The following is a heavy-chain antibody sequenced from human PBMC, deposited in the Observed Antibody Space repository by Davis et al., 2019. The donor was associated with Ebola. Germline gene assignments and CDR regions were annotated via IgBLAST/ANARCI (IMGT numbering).Heavy chain of an antibody. D-gene: IGHD1-26*01. CDR3: ARGPAAARGYYGMDV. CDR2: IWYDGSNK. CDR1: GFTFSSYG. J-gene: IGHJ6*02. V-gene: IGHV3-33*01. Sequence: GESLKISCAASGFTFSSYGMHWVRQAPGKGLEWVAVIWYDGSNKYYADSVKGRFTISRDNSKNTLYLQMNSLRAEDTAVYYCARGPAAARGYYGMDVWGQGTTVTVSS.